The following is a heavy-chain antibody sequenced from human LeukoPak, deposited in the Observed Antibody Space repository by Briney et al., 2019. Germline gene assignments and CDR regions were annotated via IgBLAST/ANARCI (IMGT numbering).Heavy chain of an antibody. V-gene: IGHV4-59*01. D-gene: IGHD4-17*01. J-gene: IGHJ6*02. CDR3: AREDPQTTVPEGMDV. CDR2: IYYSGST. CDR1: GGSISSYY. Sequence: SETLSLTCTVSGGSISSYYWNWIRQPPGKGLEWIGYIYYSGSTKYNPSLKSRVTISVDTSRNQFSLQLRSVTAADTAVYYCAREDPQTTVPEGMDVWGQGTTVIVSS.